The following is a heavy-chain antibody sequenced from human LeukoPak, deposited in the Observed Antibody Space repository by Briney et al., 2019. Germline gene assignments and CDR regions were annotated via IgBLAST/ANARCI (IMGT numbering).Heavy chain of an antibody. Sequence: GGSLRLSCAASGFTFSSYSMNWVRQAPGKGLEWVSSISSSSSYIYYADSVKGRFTISRDNAKNTLYLQMNSLRAEDTAVYYCARVHRDAFDIWGQGTMVTVSS. CDR1: GFTFSSYS. CDR3: ARVHRDAFDI. J-gene: IGHJ3*02. CDR2: ISSSSSYI. V-gene: IGHV3-21*01.